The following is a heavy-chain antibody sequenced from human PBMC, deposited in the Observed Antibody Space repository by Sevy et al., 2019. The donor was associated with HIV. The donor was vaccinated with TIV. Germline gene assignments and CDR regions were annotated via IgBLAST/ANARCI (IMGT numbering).Heavy chain of an antibody. CDR2: ISGSGGST. J-gene: IGHJ4*02. Sequence: GGSLRLSCAASGFTFSSYAMSWVRQAPGKGLEWVSAISGSGGSTYYADSVKGRFTISRDNSKNTRYLQMNSLRAEDTAVYYCAKDWRGGIAVAGSSFEYWGQGTLVTVSS. V-gene: IGHV3-23*01. CDR1: GFTFSSYA. D-gene: IGHD6-19*01. CDR3: AKDWRGGIAVAGSSFEY.